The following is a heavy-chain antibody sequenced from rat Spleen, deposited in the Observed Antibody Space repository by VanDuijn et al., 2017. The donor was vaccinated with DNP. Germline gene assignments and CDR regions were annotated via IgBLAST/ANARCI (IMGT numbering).Heavy chain of an antibody. Sequence: EVQMVESGGGLVQPGRSLKLSCAASGFTLSDYYMAWVRQAPTKGLEWVAYISYDGGNYYRDSVKGRFTISRDNAKSTLYLQMDSLRSDDTATYYCTTPVITIASMSTDFWGQGIMVTVSS. J-gene: IGHJ2*01. V-gene: IGHV5-20*01. CDR1: GFTLSDYY. CDR3: TTPVITIASMSTDF. D-gene: IGHD1-2*01. CDR2: ISYDGGN.